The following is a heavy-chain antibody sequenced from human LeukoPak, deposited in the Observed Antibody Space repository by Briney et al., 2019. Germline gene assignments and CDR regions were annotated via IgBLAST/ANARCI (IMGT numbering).Heavy chain of an antibody. J-gene: IGHJ5*02. Sequence: SETLSLTCTVSGGSISSSSYYWGWIRQPPGKGLEWIGSIYYSGSTYYNPSLKSRVTISVDTSKNQFSLKLSSVTAADTAVYYCARDPTIFGVVKDQPNWFDPWGQGTLVTVSS. CDR3: ARDPTIFGVVKDQPNWFDP. D-gene: IGHD3-3*01. V-gene: IGHV4-39*07. CDR1: GGSISSSSYY. CDR2: IYYSGST.